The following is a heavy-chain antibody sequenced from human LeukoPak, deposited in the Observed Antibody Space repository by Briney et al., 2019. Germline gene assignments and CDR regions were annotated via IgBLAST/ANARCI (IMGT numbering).Heavy chain of an antibody. D-gene: IGHD2-2*01. CDR2: IYTSGST. V-gene: IGHV4-4*07. Sequence: SETPSLTCTVSGGSISSYYWSWIRQPAGKGLEWIGRIYTSGSTNYNPSLKSRVTISVDTSKNQFSLKLSSVTAADTAVYYCARELPSSTNCRWDVWGKGTTVTVSS. CDR1: GGSISSYY. J-gene: IGHJ6*04. CDR3: ARELPSSTNCRWDV.